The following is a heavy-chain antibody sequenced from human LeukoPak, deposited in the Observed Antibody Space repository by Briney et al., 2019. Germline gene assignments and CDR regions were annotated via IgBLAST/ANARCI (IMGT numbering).Heavy chain of an antibody. J-gene: IGHJ4*02. D-gene: IGHD5-18*01. Sequence: PGGSLRLSCAASGFTFSSYSMNWVRQAPGKGLEWVSSISSSSSYIYYADSVKGRFTISRGNAKNSLYLQMNSLRAEDTAVYYCARDPYSYGYVLCDYWGQGTLVTVSS. CDR1: GFTFSSYS. V-gene: IGHV3-21*01. CDR2: ISSSSSYI. CDR3: ARDPYSYGYVLCDY.